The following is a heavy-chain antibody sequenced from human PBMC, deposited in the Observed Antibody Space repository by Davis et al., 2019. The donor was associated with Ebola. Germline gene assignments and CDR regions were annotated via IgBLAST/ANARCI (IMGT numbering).Heavy chain of an antibody. J-gene: IGHJ5*02. CDR1: GGSFSGYY. CDR2: INHSGST. CDR3: ATVHGDFQVDP. Sequence: MPGGSLRLSCAVYGGSFSGYYWNWIRQPPGKGLEWIGEINHSGSTKYNPSLKSRVTISVDTSENQFSLKLGSVTAADTAVYYCATVHGDFQVDPWGQGALVTVSS. D-gene: IGHD4-17*01. V-gene: IGHV4-34*06.